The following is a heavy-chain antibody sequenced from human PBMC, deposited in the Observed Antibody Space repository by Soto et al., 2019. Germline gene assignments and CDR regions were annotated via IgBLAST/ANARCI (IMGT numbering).Heavy chain of an antibody. CDR2: INHSGST. D-gene: IGHD2-2*01. V-gene: IGHV4-34*01. CDR3: ARGDIVVVPAAIAYFDD. CDR1: GGSFSGYY. Sequence: SETLSLTCAVYGGSFSGYYWSWIRQPPGKGLEWIGEINHSGSTNYNPSLKSRVTISVDTSKNQFSLKLSSVTAADTAVYYCARGDIVVVPAAIAYFDDWGQGTLVTVSS. J-gene: IGHJ4*02.